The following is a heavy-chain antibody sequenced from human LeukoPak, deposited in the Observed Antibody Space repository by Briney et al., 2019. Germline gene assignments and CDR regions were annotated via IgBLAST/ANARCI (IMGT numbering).Heavy chain of an antibody. V-gene: IGHV1-69*05. CDR1: GGTFSSYA. Sequence: SVKVSCKASGGTFSSYAISWVRQVPGQGLEWMGRIIPIFRTANSAQNFQVRVTITTDESTSTAYMELSGLRSEDTAVYYCARVPCSGGSCYSGESLDNWFDPWGQGTLVSVSS. CDR2: IIPIFRTA. J-gene: IGHJ5*02. CDR3: ARVPCSGGSCYSGESLDNWFDP. D-gene: IGHD2-15*01.